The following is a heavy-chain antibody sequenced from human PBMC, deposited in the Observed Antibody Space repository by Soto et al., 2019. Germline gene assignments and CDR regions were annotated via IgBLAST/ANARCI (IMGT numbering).Heavy chain of an antibody. J-gene: IGHJ4*02. CDR2: ISGSGGST. D-gene: IGHD3-22*01. Sequence: GGSLRLSCAASGFTFGSYAMSWVRQAPGKGLEWVSAISGSGGSTYYADSVKGRFTISRDNSKNTLYLQMNSLRAEDTAVYYCAKELCRGYYYDSSGYCHWGQGTLVTVSS. V-gene: IGHV3-23*01. CDR3: AKELCRGYYYDSSGYCH. CDR1: GFTFGSYA.